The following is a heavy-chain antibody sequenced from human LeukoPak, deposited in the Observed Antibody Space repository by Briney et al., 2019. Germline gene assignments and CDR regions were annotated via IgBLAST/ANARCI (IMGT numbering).Heavy chain of an antibody. Sequence: ASVKVSCKASGYTFTGYYIHWVRQAPGQGLEWMGWINPNSGGTKYAQKFQGRVTMTRDTSISTAYMELSSLRSDDTAVYYCARDLEGLERYFDYWGQGALVTVSS. CDR3: ARDLEGLERYFDY. V-gene: IGHV1-2*02. D-gene: IGHD3/OR15-3a*01. CDR1: GYTFTGYY. J-gene: IGHJ4*02. CDR2: INPNSGGT.